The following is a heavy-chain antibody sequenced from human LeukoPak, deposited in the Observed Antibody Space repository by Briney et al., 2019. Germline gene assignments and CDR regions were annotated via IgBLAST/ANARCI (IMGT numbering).Heavy chain of an antibody. Sequence: ASVKVSCKASGGTFSSYAIGWVRQAPGQGLEWMGRIIPILGIANYAQKFQGRVTITTDESTSTAYMELSSLRSEDTAVYYCARDIVLSRGWFDPWGQGTLVTVSS. J-gene: IGHJ5*02. CDR3: ARDIVLSRGWFDP. D-gene: IGHD2-8*01. CDR2: IIPILGIA. CDR1: GGTFSSYA. V-gene: IGHV1-69*04.